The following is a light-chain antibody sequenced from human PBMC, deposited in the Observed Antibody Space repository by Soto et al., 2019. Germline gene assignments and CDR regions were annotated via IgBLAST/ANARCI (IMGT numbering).Light chain of an antibody. CDR1: QSVSNNY. Sequence: EIVLTQSPGTLSLSPGERATLSCRASQSVSNNYLAWYQQKPGQAPRLLIYGASNRATGIPDRFSGSGSGTDFTLTISSLQSEDFAVYYCQQYSGWPYTFGQGTKLEIK. V-gene: IGKV3-20*01. CDR3: QQYSGWPYT. CDR2: GAS. J-gene: IGKJ2*01.